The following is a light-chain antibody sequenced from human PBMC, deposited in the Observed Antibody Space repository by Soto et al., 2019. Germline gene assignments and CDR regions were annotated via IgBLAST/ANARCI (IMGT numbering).Light chain of an antibody. V-gene: IGLV2-14*01. CDR1: SSDIGGYNY. J-gene: IGLJ1*01. Sequence: QSALAQPAAVSGSPGQSMTISCTGTSSDIGGYNYVSWYQQDSGKAPKLIIYAVTDRPSGVSSRFSGSKSGNTAFLTISGLQAEDEADYYCTSYTRSSTYVFWTGTKVTVL. CDR2: AVT. CDR3: TSYTRSSTYV.